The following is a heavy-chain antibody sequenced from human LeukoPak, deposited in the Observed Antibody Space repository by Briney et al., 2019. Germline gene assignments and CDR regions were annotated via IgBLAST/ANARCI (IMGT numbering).Heavy chain of an antibody. V-gene: IGHV1-69*04. J-gene: IGHJ3*02. Sequence: EASVNLSFNASGATFTSYAISWVRKAPGQGHELMGRIIPVLSIADYGQKFQGRVKITVDKSASTAYVELSIMRSEDTAVYYCARDSPSSSWYHFGDDFDIWGKGTMVSSS. CDR2: IIPVLSIA. CDR3: ARDSPSSSWYHFGDDFDI. CDR1: GATFTSYA. D-gene: IGHD6-13*01.